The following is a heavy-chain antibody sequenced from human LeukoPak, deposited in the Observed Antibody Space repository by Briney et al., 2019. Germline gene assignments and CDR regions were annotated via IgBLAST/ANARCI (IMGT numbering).Heavy chain of an antibody. V-gene: IGHV3-23*01. CDR3: AKQGGYYEDYFDY. D-gene: IGHD3-22*01. Sequence: GGSLRLSCAASGFTFSSYGMSWVRQAPGKGLEWVSAISGSGGSTYYADSVKGRFTISRDNSKNTLYLQMNSLRAEDTAVYYCAKQGGYYEDYFDYWGQGTLVTVSS. CDR1: GFTFSSYG. CDR2: ISGSGGST. J-gene: IGHJ4*02.